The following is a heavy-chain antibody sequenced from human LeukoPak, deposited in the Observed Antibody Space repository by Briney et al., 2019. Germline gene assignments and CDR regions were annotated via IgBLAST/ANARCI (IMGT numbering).Heavy chain of an antibody. Sequence: PSETLSLTSTVSRVSISSTSSYWGCPRQSPRTGLEWIANIYSSGSTYYNPSLKSRVTISIDTSENQFSLKLTSVTAADTAVYCCAIKREGATTGIDYWGERTLVTVSS. D-gene: IGHD1-26*01. CDR1: RVSISSTSSY. J-gene: IGHJ4*02. CDR2: IYSSGST. CDR3: AIKREGATTGIDY. V-gene: IGHV4-39*07.